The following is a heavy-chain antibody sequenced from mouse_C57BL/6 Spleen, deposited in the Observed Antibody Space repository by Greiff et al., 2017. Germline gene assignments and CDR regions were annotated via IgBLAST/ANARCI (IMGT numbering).Heavy chain of an antibody. D-gene: IGHD4-1*01. CDR3: ATGGYAMDY. V-gene: IGHV5-17*01. J-gene: IGHJ4*01. Sequence: DVPLVESGGGLVKPGGSLKLSCAASGFTFRDYGMHWVRQAPEKGLEWVAYISSGSSIIYYADTVKCRFTISRDNAKNTLFLQMTSLRSEDTAMYYCATGGYAMDYWGQGASVTVSS. CDR1: GFTFRDYG. CDR2: ISSGSSII.